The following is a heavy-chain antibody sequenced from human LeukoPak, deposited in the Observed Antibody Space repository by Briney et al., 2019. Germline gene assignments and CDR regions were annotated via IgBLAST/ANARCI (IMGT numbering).Heavy chain of an antibody. CDR2: ISSSGNII. D-gene: IGHD1-20*01. V-gene: IGHV3-11*01. CDR1: GFTFSDYY. CDR3: ARRRYNWNAIDY. J-gene: IGHJ4*02. Sequence: GGSLRLSCAASGFTFSDYYMSWLRQAPGKGLEWVSYISSSGNIIYYADSVKGRFTISRDNAKNSLYLQMNSLRAEDTAVYYCARRRYNWNAIDYWGQGTLVTVSS.